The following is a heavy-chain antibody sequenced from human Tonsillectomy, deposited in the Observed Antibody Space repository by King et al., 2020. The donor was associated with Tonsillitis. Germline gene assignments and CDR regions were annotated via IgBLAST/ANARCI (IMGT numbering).Heavy chain of an antibody. J-gene: IGHJ5*01. CDR2: IYYSGST. Sequence: QLQESGPRLVMPSQTLSLTCTVSGASISRGDDYWSWIRQSPGKGLEWIVYIYYSGSTYYNSSLKSRVTISINTSKTQFSLKMRSVTVADTAVYNCARADGSGCCLVPKWFDSWGRGIPVTVSS. D-gene: IGHD3-10*01. V-gene: IGHV4-30-4*08. CDR3: ARADGSGCCLVPKWFDS. CDR1: GASISRGDDY.